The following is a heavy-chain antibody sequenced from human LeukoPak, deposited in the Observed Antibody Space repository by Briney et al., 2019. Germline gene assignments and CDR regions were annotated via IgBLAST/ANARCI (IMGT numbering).Heavy chain of an antibody. D-gene: IGHD3-3*01. V-gene: IGHV3-30*02. Sequence: PGGSLRLSCAASGFTFSSYGMHWVRQAPGKGLEWVAFIRYDGSNKYYADSVKGRFTISRDKSKNTLYLQMNSLRAEDTAVYYCAKEFTIFGVVPLPLDYWGQGTLVTVSS. CDR2: IRYDGSNK. CDR1: GFTFSSYG. CDR3: AKEFTIFGVVPLPLDY. J-gene: IGHJ4*02.